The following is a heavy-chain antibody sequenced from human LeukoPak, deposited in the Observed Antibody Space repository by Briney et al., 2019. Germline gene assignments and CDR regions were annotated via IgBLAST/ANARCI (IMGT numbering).Heavy chain of an antibody. D-gene: IGHD1-26*01. CDR3: ARVGGAYSGSLRFDY. J-gene: IGHJ4*02. V-gene: IGHV4-39*01. CDR2: IYYSGST. CDR1: GGSISSSSYY. Sequence: SETLSLTCTVSGGSISSSSYYWGWIRQPPGKGLEWIGSIYYSGSTYYNPSLKSRVTISVDTSKNQFSLKLSSVTAADTAVYYCARVGGAYSGSLRFDYWGQGTLVTVSS.